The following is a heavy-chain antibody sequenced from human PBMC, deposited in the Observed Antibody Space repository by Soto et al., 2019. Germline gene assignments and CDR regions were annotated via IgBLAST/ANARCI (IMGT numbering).Heavy chain of an antibody. Sequence: SVKVSCKTSGFTFSNSAVQWVRQARGQRLEWIGWIGVSRGNTNYAQTLQGRVTISRDMSTGTAYMEVRSLRFDDSAVYYCAAEVYSGGDCCHFDYWGQGSLVTVSS. D-gene: IGHD2-21*02. J-gene: IGHJ4*01. CDR3: AAEVYSGGDCCHFDY. CDR1: GFTFSNSA. V-gene: IGHV1-58*01. CDR2: IGVSRGNT.